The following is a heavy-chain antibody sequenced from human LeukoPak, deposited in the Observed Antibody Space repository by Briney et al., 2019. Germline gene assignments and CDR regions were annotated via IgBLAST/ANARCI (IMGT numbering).Heavy chain of an antibody. V-gene: IGHV4-34*01. CDR2: INHCGST. CDR3: ARIRRLLWFGELLGYFDY. J-gene: IGHJ4*02. D-gene: IGHD3-10*01. Sequence: SSETLSLTCAVYGGSFSGYYWSWIRQPPGKGLERIGEINHCGSTNYNPSLKSRVTISVDTSKNQFSLKLSSVTAADTAVYYCARIRRLLWFGELLGYFDYWGQGTLVTVSS. CDR1: GGSFSGYY.